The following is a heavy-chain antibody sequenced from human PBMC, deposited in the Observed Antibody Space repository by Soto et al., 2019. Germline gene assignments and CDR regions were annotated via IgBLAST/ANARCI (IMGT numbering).Heavy chain of an antibody. J-gene: IGHJ4*02. V-gene: IGHV3-30*18. CDR3: AKXRVGRGDRYTAMVRGPRFDS. CDR2: ISDDGTNK. Sequence: GGSLRLSCAASGFNFRSYGMSWVRQASGKGLELVALISDDGTNKEYVDAVKGRFTIYRDNSRNTLYLRMNSLRAEDKPVYYCAKXRVGRGDRYTAMVRGPRFDSWAQGTLVDVSS. CDR1: GFNFRSYG. D-gene: IGHD5-18*01.